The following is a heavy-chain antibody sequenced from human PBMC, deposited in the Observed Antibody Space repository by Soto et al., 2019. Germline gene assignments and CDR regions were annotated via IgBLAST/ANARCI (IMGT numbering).Heavy chain of an antibody. V-gene: IGHV1-3*01. CDR2: INAGNGNT. CDR1: GYTFTSYA. Sequence: ASVKVACKASGYTFTSYAIHWVRQAPGQRLEWMGWINAGNGNTKYSQKFQGRVIITRDTSAGTAYMELRSLRSEDTAVYYCATPIVAFYWGQGTLVTVSS. J-gene: IGHJ4*02. D-gene: IGHD5-12*01. CDR3: ATPIVAFY.